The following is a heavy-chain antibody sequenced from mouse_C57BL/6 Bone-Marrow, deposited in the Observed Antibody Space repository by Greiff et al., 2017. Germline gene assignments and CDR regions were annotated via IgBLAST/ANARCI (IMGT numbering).Heavy chain of an antibody. CDR3: ARSLTVFDY. V-gene: IGHV7-3*01. CDR2: IRNKANGYTT. D-gene: IGHD4-1*01. Sequence: EVKVEESGGGLVQPGGSLSLSCAASGFTFTDYYMSWVRQPPGKALEWLGFIRNKANGYTTEYSASVKGRFTISRDNSQSILYLQMNALRAEDSATYYCARSLTVFDYWGQGTTLTVSS. J-gene: IGHJ2*01. CDR1: GFTFTDYY.